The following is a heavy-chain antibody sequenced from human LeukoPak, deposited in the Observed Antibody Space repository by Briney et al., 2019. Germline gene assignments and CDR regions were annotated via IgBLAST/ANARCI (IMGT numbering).Heavy chain of an antibody. Sequence: GGSLRLSCAASGFTFSSYAMSWVRQAPGKGLEWVSAISGSGGSTYYTDSVKGRFTISRDNSKNTLYLQMNSLRAEDTAVYYCAKYIRDYDSSGYYLEIGYFDYWGQGTLVTVSS. CDR1: GFTFSSYA. CDR3: AKYIRDYDSSGYYLEIGYFDY. V-gene: IGHV3-23*01. J-gene: IGHJ4*02. D-gene: IGHD3-22*01. CDR2: ISGSGGST.